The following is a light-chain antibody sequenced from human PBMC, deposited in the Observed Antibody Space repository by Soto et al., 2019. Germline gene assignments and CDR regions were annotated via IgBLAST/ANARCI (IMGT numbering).Light chain of an antibody. CDR2: EDN. CDR3: QSYAGSNVV. J-gene: IGLJ2*01. V-gene: IGLV6-57*04. CDR1: RGSIASNY. Sequence: NFMLTQPRSVSESPGRTVTISCTRSRGSIASNYVQWYQQRPGRAPTTVIYEDNQRLSGVPDRFSGSIDSSSNSASLSISGLKTEDEADYYCQSYAGSNVVFGEGTKVTVL.